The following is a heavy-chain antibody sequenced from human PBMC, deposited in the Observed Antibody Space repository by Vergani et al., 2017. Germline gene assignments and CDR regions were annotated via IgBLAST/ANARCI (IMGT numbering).Heavy chain of an antibody. V-gene: IGHV5-10-1*01. J-gene: IGHJ6*02. D-gene: IGHD6-19*01. CDR2: IDPSDAYT. CDR3: ARQVAVAGKWWGPYYYYGMDV. Sequence: EVQLVQSGAEVKKPGESLRISGKGSGYSFTSYWISWVRQMPGKGLEGRGRIDPSDAYTNYSPAFQGHVTISADKSTSTAYLQWSSLKASDTAMYYCARQVAVAGKWWGPYYYYGMDVWGQGTTVTVSS. CDR1: GYSFTSYW.